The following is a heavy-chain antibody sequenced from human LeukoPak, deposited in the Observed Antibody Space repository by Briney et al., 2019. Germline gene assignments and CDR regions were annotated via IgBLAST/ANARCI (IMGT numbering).Heavy chain of an antibody. Sequence: ASVKVSCKASGYTFTGYYMHWVRQAPGQGLEWMGRTNPNSGGTNYAQKFQGRVTMTRDTSISTAYMELSRLRSDDTAVYYCARDQRPDTMVVTPDPFDYWGQGTLVTVSS. CDR2: TNPNSGGT. J-gene: IGHJ4*02. CDR3: ARDQRPDTMVVTPDPFDY. D-gene: IGHD4-23*01. CDR1: GYTFTGYY. V-gene: IGHV1-2*06.